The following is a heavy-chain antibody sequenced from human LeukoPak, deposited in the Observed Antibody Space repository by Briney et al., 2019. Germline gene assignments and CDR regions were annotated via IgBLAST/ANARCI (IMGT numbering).Heavy chain of an antibody. CDR1: GFTFSSYE. Sequence: GGSLRLSCAASGFTFSSYEMNWVRQAPGKGLEWVSYISSGGSTIYYADSVKGRYTISRDNAKNSLYLQMNSLRAEDTAVYYCARDRRYSYGLGGDYWGQGTLVTVSS. J-gene: IGHJ4*02. V-gene: IGHV3-48*03. CDR3: ARDRRYSYGLGGDY. D-gene: IGHD5-18*01. CDR2: ISSGGSTI.